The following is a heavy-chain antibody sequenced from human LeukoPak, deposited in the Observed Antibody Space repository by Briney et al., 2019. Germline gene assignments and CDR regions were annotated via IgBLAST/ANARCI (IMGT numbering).Heavy chain of an antibody. CDR1: GYTFTDYN. D-gene: IGHD2-2*01. CDR3: ARANFLYCSSTTCLFDY. CDR2: INPNDGDT. J-gene: IGHJ4*02. Sequence: ASVKVSCKASGYTFTDYNMHWVRQAPGQGFEWMGWINPNDGDTNYAQKFQGRVTMTRDTSISTAHMEVSRLRSDDTAVYYCARANFLYCSSTTCLFDYWGQGTLVTVS. V-gene: IGHV1-2*02.